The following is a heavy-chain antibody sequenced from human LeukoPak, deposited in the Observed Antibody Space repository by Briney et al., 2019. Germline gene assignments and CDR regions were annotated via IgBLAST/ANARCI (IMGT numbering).Heavy chain of an antibody. Sequence: SETLSLTCAVYGGSFSGYYWSWIRQPPGKGLEWIGEINHSGSTNYNPSLKSRVSISVDTSKNQFSLKLTSVTAADTAVYYCARGTLSEYLRVGYYFDYWGQGTLVTVSS. D-gene: IGHD1-14*01. CDR3: ARGTLSEYLRVGYYFDY. CDR2: INHSGST. J-gene: IGHJ4*02. V-gene: IGHV4-34*09. CDR1: GGSFSGYY.